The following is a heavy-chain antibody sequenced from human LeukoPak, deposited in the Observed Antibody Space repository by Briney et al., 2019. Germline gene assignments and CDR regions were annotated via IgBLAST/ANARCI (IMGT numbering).Heavy chain of an antibody. CDR3: AGGTGY. Sequence: GGSLRLSCAASGFTFRDYWMSWVRQAPGKGLEWVANINEDGSEKYYVDSVKGRFTISRDNAKNSLYLQMNSLRAEDTALYYCAGGTGYWGQGTLVTVSS. J-gene: IGHJ4*02. V-gene: IGHV3-7*01. D-gene: IGHD1-14*01. CDR1: GFTFRDYW. CDR2: INEDGSEK.